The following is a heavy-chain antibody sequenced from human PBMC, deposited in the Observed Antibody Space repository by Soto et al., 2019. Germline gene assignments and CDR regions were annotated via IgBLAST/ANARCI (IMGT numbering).Heavy chain of an antibody. D-gene: IGHD2-2*01. J-gene: IGHJ6*02. CDR3: ARSGIYSSSTSCYAGNYYYGMDV. Sequence: QVQLVQSGAEVKKPGSSVKVSCKASGGSFSSYAISWVRQAPGQGLDWVGGIIPIFGTANYAQKFQGRVTITADESTSTAYMELSSLRSEDTAVYYCARSGIYSSSTSCYAGNYYYGMDVWGQGTTVTVSS. CDR1: GGSFSSYA. V-gene: IGHV1-69*01. CDR2: IIPIFGTA.